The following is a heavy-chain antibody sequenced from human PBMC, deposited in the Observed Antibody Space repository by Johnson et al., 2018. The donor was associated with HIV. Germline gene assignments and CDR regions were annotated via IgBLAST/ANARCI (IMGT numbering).Heavy chain of an antibody. V-gene: IGHV3-7*03. CDR3: ARSQGSGEGAFDI. J-gene: IGHJ3*02. CDR1: GFTFSRYW. Sequence: VQLVESGGGLVQAGGSLRLSCAASGFTFSRYWMSWVRQAPGKGLEWVANIKQDGSEKYYVDSVKGRFTISRDNAKNSLFLQMNSLRAEDTAMYYCARSQGSGEGAFDIWGQGTMVTVSS. D-gene: IGHD2-21*01. CDR2: IKQDGSEK.